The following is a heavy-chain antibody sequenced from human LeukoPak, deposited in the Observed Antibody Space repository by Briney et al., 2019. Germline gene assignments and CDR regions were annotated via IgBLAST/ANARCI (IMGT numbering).Heavy chain of an antibody. CDR1: GGTFSSYA. Sequence: SVKVSCKASGGTFSSYAISWVRQAPGQGLEWMGGIIPIFGTANYAQKFQGRVTITTDESTSTAYMELSSLRSEDTAVYYCARGSTSRKYFDYWGQGTLVTVSS. CDR2: IIPIFGTA. D-gene: IGHD2-2*01. V-gene: IGHV1-69*05. J-gene: IGHJ4*02. CDR3: ARGSTSRKYFDY.